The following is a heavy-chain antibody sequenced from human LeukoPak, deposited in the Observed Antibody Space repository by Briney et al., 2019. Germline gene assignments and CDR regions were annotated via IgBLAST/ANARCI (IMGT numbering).Heavy chain of an antibody. CDR1: GFTFSSSG. CDR3: AREKNDGFDI. J-gene: IGHJ3*02. CDR2: ISYDGSNK. V-gene: IGHV3-30*03. Sequence: PGRSLRLSCAASGFTFSSSGMHWVRQAPGKGLQWVAVISYDGSNKYYTNSVKGRFTISRDNSKNTLYLQMNSLRAEDTAVYYCAREKNDGFDIWGQGTMVTVAS.